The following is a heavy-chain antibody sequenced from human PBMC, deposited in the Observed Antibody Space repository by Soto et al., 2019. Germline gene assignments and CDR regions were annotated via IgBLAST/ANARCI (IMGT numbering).Heavy chain of an antibody. CDR1: GFTFSSYA. J-gene: IGHJ6*02. D-gene: IGHD3-9*01. CDR3: AKEISNDILTGYYSSSGMDV. CDR2: ISGSGGST. V-gene: IGHV3-23*01. Sequence: GGSLRLSCAASGFTFSSYAMSWVRQAPGKGLEWVSAISGSGGSTYYADSVKGRFTISRDNSKNTLYLQMNSLRAEDTAVYYCAKEISNDILTGYYSSSGMDVWGQGTTVTVSS.